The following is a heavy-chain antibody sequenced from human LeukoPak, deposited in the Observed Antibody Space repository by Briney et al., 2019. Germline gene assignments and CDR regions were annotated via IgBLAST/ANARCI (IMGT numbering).Heavy chain of an antibody. V-gene: IGHV3-74*01. CDR1: GFTFSIYW. J-gene: IGHJ4*02. CDR3: ARGRPHGNDY. Sequence: GGSLRLSCAASGFTFSIYWMHWVRQAPGKGLVWVSRIASDGSSTTYADSVKGRFSISRDNAKNTLYLQMNSLRVEDTAVYYCARGRPHGNDYWGQGTLVTVFS. CDR2: IASDGSST. D-gene: IGHD4-23*01.